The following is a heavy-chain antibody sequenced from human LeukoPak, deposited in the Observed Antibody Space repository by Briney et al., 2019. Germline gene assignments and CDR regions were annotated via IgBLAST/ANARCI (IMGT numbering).Heavy chain of an antibody. J-gene: IGHJ4*02. D-gene: IGHD6-13*01. CDR2: IYPDDSDT. CDR1: AYSFTSYW. Sequence: GESLKISCKGYAYSFTSYWIGWVRQMPGKGLEWMGIIYPDDSDTRYSPSFQGQVTISADKSISTAYLQLSSLKASDTAMYYCARGMSAALFDYWGQGTLVTVS. V-gene: IGHV5-51*01. CDR3: ARGMSAALFDY.